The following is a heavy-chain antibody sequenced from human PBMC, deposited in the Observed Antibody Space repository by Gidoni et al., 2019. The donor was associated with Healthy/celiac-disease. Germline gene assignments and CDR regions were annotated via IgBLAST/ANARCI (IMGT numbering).Heavy chain of an antibody. CDR3: ARSRRYYYDSSGYSEATYFDY. CDR2: IIPIFGTA. J-gene: IGHJ4*02. V-gene: IGHV1-69*01. CDR1: GGTFNRYA. Sequence: QVQLVQSGAEVKKPGSSVKVSCKASGGTFNRYAIRWVRQAPGQGLEWMGGIIPIFGTANYAQKSQGRVTITADESTSTAYMELSSLRSEDTAVYYCARSRRYYYDSSGYSEATYFDYWGQGTLVTVSS. D-gene: IGHD3-22*01.